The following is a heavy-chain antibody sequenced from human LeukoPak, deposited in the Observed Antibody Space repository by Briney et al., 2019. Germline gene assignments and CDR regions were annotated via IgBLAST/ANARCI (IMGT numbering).Heavy chain of an antibody. CDR2: IYPGDSDT. CDR3: ARQLELRGRDY. V-gene: IGHV5-51*01. D-gene: IGHD1-7*01. Sequence: GESLQISCKGSGYNFTSYWIGWVRQMPGKGLEWMGIIYPGDSDTRYSPSFQGQVTISADKSISTAYLQWSSLKASDTAMYYCARQLELRGRDYWGQGTLVTVSS. CDR1: GYNFTSYW. J-gene: IGHJ4*02.